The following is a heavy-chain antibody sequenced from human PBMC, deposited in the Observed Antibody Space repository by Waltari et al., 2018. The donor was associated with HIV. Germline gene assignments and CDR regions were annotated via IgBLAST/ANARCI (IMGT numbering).Heavy chain of an antibody. V-gene: IGHV3-21*02. CDR2: ISRSSSFI. Sequence: EMQLVESGGGLVKPGGSLRLSCGASGFTFGRYTMNWVRQAPGKGLEWVSSISRSSSFIYNADSVKGRFTISRDNVKSSLYLQMNSLRTEDTAVYYCAREEYSGYVGHAFDVWGQGTMVTVSS. J-gene: IGHJ3*01. CDR1: GFTFGRYT. CDR3: AREEYSGYVGHAFDV. D-gene: IGHD5-12*01.